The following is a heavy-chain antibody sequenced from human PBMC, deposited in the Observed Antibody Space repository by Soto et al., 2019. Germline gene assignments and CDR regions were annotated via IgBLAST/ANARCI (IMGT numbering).Heavy chain of an antibody. CDR3: ARVTDGCADY. CDR2: IYYSGST. CDR1: GGSISSGGYY. D-gene: IGHD6-19*01. V-gene: IGHV4-31*03. Sequence: PSETLSLTCTVSGGSISSGGYYWGWIRQHPGKGLEWIGYIYYSGSTYYNPSLKSRVTISVDTSKNQFSLKLSSVTAADTAVYYCARVTDGCADYWGQGTLVTVSS. J-gene: IGHJ4*02.